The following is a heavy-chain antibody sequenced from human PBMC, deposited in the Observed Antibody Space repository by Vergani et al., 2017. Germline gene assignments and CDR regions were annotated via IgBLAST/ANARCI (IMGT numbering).Heavy chain of an antibody. D-gene: IGHD2-2*02. V-gene: IGHV1-3*01. CDR1: GYTFTSYA. J-gene: IGHJ6*02. CDR2: INAGNGNT. CDR3: ARAFIVVVPAAIVQPYYYGMDV. Sequence: QVQLVQSGAEVKKPGASVKVSCKASGYTFTSYAMHWVRQAPGQRLEWMGWINAGNGNTKYSQKLQGRVTMTTDTSTSTAYMELRSLRSDDTAVYYCARAFIVVVPAAIVQPYYYGMDVWGQGTTVTVSS.